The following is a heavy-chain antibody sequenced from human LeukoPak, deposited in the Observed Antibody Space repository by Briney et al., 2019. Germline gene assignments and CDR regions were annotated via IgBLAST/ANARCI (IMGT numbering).Heavy chain of an antibody. J-gene: IGHJ6*03. CDR1: GGSFSGYY. CDR3: ARGQGGMVRGVIIKGYYYMDV. Sequence: KPSETLSLTCAVYGGSFSGYYWSWIRQPPGKGLEWIGEINHSGSTNYNPSLKSRVTISVDTSKNQFSLKLSSVTAADTAVYYCARGQGGMVRGVIIKGYYYMDVWGKGATVTVSS. D-gene: IGHD3-10*01. V-gene: IGHV4-34*01. CDR2: INHSGST.